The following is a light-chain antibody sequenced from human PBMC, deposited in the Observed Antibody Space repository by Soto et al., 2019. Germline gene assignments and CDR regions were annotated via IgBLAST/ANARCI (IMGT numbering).Light chain of an antibody. V-gene: IGKV3-20*01. J-gene: IGKJ2*01. Sequence: EMVLTQSPATLSVSPGERASLSCRASQSVSNSYLAWYQQKPGQAPRLLIFGASNRATGIPDRFSGSGSGTDFTLTISRLEPEDFAVYYCQQYGTSPRTFGQGTKLEI. CDR3: QQYGTSPRT. CDR1: QSVSNSY. CDR2: GAS.